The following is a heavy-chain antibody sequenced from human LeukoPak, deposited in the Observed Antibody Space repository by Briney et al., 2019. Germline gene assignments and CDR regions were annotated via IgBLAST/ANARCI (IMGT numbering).Heavy chain of an antibody. V-gene: IGHV3-30*04. D-gene: IGHD3-22*01. J-gene: IGHJ4*02. CDR3: ARSAEDVVVITSVVDY. CDR2: ISYEGSIK. Sequence: GGSLRLSCAASGFTFSSYAMHWVRQAPGKGLEWVAVISYEGSIKYYADSVKGRFTISRDNSQNTLSLQMNSLRAEDTALYYCARSAEDVVVITSVVDYWGQGTLVTVSS. CDR1: GFTFSSYA.